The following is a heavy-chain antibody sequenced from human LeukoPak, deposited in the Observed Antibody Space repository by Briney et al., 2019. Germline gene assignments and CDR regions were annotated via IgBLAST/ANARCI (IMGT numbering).Heavy chain of an antibody. J-gene: IGHJ4*02. V-gene: IGHV3-49*04. Sequence: HSGGSLRLSCTASGFTFGDYAVSWVRQAPGKGLEWVGFIRSKAYGGTTEYAASVKGRFTISRDDSKSIAYLQMNSLKTEDTAVYYCTRVGLDIVVVPAAPDFDYWGQGTLVTVSS. CDR3: TRVGLDIVVVPAAPDFDY. CDR1: GFTFGDYA. CDR2: IRSKAYGGTT. D-gene: IGHD2-2*01.